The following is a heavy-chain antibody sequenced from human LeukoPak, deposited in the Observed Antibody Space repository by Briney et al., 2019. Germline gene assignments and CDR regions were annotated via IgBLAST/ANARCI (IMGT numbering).Heavy chain of an antibody. Sequence: PGGSLGLSCAASGFTVSSNYMSWVRQAPEKGLEWVSVIYSGGSTYYADSVKGRFTISRDNSKNTLYLQMNSLRAEDTAVYYCARGDAGWPFDYWGQGTLVTVSS. V-gene: IGHV3-53*01. CDR3: ARGDAGWPFDY. D-gene: IGHD6-19*01. J-gene: IGHJ4*02. CDR1: GFTVSSNY. CDR2: IYSGGST.